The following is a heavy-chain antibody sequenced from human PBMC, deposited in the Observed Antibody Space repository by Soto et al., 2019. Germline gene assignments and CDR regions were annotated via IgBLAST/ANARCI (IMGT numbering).Heavy chain of an antibody. Sequence: SGPTLVKPTQTLTLTCTFSGFSLSTSGVGVGWIRQPPGKALEWLALIYWDDDKRYSPSLKSRLTITKDTSKNQVVLTMTNMDPVDTATYYCAHEYYCSGGSCYTVPEYFQHWGQGTLVTVSS. CDR2: IYWDDDK. D-gene: IGHD2-15*01. V-gene: IGHV2-5*02. CDR3: AHEYYCSGGSCYTVPEYFQH. CDR1: GFSLSTSGVG. J-gene: IGHJ1*01.